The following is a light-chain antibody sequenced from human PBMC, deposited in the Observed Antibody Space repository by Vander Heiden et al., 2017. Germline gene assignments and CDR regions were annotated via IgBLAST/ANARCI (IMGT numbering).Light chain of an antibody. J-gene: IGKJ4*01. CDR3: QQYDSIPLT. Sequence: DHQTNQSPSSLSASVGDRVTITCRASQGISSYLNWYQQKPGKAPKLLIYAASNLQRGVPSRFSGSGSGTDFTLTISSLQPEDFATYYCQQYDSIPLTFGRGTKVEIK. V-gene: IGKV1-39*01. CDR1: QGISSY. CDR2: AAS.